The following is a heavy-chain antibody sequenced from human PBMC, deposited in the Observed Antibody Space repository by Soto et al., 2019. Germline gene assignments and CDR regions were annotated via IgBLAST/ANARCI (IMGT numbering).Heavy chain of an antibody. CDR3: TRDGGGRYYGGFDT. CDR1: GFDFSTYC. CDR2: INNEGTTT. Sequence: HPXGSLRLTCATSGFDFSTYCVHWVRQAPGKGVVWIARINNEGTTTDYADSVKGRFTISRDNAKKTVYLEMTSLRADDTAVYYCTRDGGGRYYGGFDTWGQGTLVTVSS. V-gene: IGHV3-74*01. J-gene: IGHJ4*02. D-gene: IGHD1-26*01.